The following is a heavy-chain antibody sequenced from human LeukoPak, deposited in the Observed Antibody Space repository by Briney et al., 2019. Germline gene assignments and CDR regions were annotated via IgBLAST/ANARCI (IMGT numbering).Heavy chain of an antibody. CDR2: IWYDGSKK. D-gene: IGHD3-10*01. V-gene: IGHV3-33*01. Sequence: PGGSLRLSCAASGFTFSSYAMHWVRQAPGKGPEWVAVIWYDGSKKYYTDSVKGRFTISRDNTKNSLYLQMNSLRAEDTAVYYCTREGVDVFDIWGQGTMVTVSS. CDR3: TREGVDVFDI. J-gene: IGHJ3*02. CDR1: GFTFSSYA.